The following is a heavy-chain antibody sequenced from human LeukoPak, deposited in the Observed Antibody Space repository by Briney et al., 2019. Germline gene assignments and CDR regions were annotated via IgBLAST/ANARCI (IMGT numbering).Heavy chain of an antibody. CDR2: IYYSGST. Sequence: SSETLSLTCAVSGYSISSGYYWGWIRQPPGKGLEWIGYIYYSGSTYYNPSLKSRVTISVDTSKNQFSLKLSSVTAADTAVYYCARTSTPAAAANYYYYYMDVWGKGTTVTVSS. V-gene: IGHV4-30-4*08. D-gene: IGHD6-13*01. J-gene: IGHJ6*03. CDR3: ARTSTPAAAANYYYYYMDV. CDR1: GYSISSGYY.